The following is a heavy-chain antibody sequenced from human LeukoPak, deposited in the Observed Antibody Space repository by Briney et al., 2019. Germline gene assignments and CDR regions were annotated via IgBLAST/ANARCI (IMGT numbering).Heavy chain of an antibody. V-gene: IGHV5-51*01. CDR3: ARPEFRRRGAVTPDDPSDP. J-gene: IGHJ3*01. Sequence: GESLQISCQGFGSNFLKFWIAWVRQMPGKGLEWMGISYPDDSDTRYSTSFQGQVTISADKSISTAFLQWSSLEASDTAMYYCARPEFRRRGAVTPDDPSDPWGQGTMVTVSS. CDR1: GSNFLKFW. CDR2: SYPDDSDT. D-gene: IGHD4-17*01.